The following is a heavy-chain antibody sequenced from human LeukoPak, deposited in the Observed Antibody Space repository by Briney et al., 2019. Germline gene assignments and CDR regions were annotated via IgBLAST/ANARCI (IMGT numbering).Heavy chain of an antibody. J-gene: IGHJ4*02. CDR2: INSDGSST. D-gene: IGHD2/OR15-2a*01. CDR3: ARDPSTFGFDY. CDR1: GFTFISYW. V-gene: IGHV3-74*01. Sequence: PGRSLRLSCAASGFTFISYWMHWVRQAPGKGLVWVSRINSDGSSTSYADSVKGRFTISRDNAKNTLYLQMNSLRAEDTAVYYCARDPSTFGFDYWGQGTLVPVSS.